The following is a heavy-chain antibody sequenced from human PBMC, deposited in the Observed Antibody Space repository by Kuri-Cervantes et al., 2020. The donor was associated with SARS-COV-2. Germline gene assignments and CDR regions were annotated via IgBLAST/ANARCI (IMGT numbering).Heavy chain of an antibody. J-gene: IGHJ4*02. D-gene: IGHD2-2*01. Sequence: SVKVSCKASGGTFSSYAISWVRQAPGQGLEWMGGIIPIFGTANYAQKFQGRVTITADESTSTAYMELSSLRSEDTAVYYCARDLHRSEYQLDYWGQGTLVTVSS. V-gene: IGHV1-69*13. CDR3: ARDLHRSEYQLDY. CDR1: GGTFSSYA. CDR2: IIPIFGTA.